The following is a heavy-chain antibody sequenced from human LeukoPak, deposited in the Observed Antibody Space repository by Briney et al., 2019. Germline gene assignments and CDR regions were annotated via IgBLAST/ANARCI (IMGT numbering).Heavy chain of an antibody. D-gene: IGHD3-10*01. CDR3: ATASDLWFGVVGYGMDV. CDR2: INPNSGGT. CDR1: GYTFTSYG. J-gene: IGHJ6*02. Sequence: GASVKVSCKASGYTFTSYGISWVRQAPGQGLEWMGWINPNSGGTNYAQKFQGRVTMTRDTSISTAYMELSRLRSDDTAVYYCATASDLWFGVVGYGMDVWGQGTLVTVSS. V-gene: IGHV1-2*02.